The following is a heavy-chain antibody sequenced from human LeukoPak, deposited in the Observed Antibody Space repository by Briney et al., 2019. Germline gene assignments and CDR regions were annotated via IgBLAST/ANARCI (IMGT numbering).Heavy chain of an antibody. CDR3: AKVKWKLIGYFDY. V-gene: IGHV3-23*01. J-gene: IGHJ4*02. D-gene: IGHD1-20*01. CDR2: LTGDGNT. CDR1: GFTFTSYA. Sequence: GESLRLSCAASGFTFTSYAMSWVRQAPGKGLEWVSVLTGDGNTYYADSVKGRFTNSRDDSKNTLFLQMNSLRAEDTAVYFCAKVKWKLIGYFDYWGQGTLVTVSP.